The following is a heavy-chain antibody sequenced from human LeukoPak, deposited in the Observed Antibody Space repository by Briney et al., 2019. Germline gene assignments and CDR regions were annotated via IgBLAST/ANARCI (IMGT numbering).Heavy chain of an antibody. CDR1: GFTFSSYA. CDR3: AKDGGRYFDWLSFFDY. J-gene: IGHJ4*02. Sequence: GRSLRLSCAASGFTFSSYAMSWVRQAPGKGLEWVSAISGSGGSTYYADSVKGRFTISRDNSKNTLYLQMNSLRAEDTAVYYCAKDGGRYFDWLSFFDYWGQGTLVTVSS. V-gene: IGHV3-23*01. CDR2: ISGSGGST. D-gene: IGHD3-9*01.